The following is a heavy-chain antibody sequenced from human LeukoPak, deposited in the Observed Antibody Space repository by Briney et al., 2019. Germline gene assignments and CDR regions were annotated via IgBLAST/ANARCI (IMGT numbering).Heavy chain of an antibody. D-gene: IGHD6-25*01. CDR2: THHSGTT. CDR1: GVSIGGYY. Sequence: SETLSLTCTVSGVSIGGYYWSWLRQPPGKGLEWLGYTHHSGTTNYNPSVGSRLTTSVDTSRKQVSLNLSSVTAADTAVYYCARHSAGRAFDIWGQGTMVTVSS. V-gene: IGHV4-59*08. CDR3: ARHSAGRAFDI. J-gene: IGHJ3*02.